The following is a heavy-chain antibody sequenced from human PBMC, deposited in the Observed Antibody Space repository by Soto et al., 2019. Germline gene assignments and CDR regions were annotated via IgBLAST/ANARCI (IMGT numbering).Heavy chain of an antibody. D-gene: IGHD5-18*01. J-gene: IGHJ4*02. CDR2: ISYDGSNK. CDR3: ARDQDTAMARFFDY. V-gene: IGHV3-30-3*01. CDR1: GFTFSSYA. Sequence: QVQLVESGGGVVQPGRSLRLSCAASGFTFSSYAMHWVRQAPGKGLEWVAVISYDGSNKYYADSVKGRFTISRDNSKNTLDLQKNRLRAEDTAVYYCARDQDTAMARFFDYWGQGTLVTVSS.